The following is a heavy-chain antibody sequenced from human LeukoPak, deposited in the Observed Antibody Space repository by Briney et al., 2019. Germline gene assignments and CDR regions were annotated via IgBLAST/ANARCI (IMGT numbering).Heavy chain of an antibody. CDR3: ARITPAPGTTAVY. J-gene: IGHJ4*02. CDR2: IKTDGSEK. D-gene: IGHD1-7*01. Sequence: GGSLRLSCEGSGFTFSNYWMGWVRQAPGKGLQWVANIKTDGSEKYHVDSVKGRFTISRDNAKNSLYLQMNSLRAEDTAVYYCARITPAPGTTAVYWGQGTLVTVSS. V-gene: IGHV3-7*01. CDR1: GFTFSNYW.